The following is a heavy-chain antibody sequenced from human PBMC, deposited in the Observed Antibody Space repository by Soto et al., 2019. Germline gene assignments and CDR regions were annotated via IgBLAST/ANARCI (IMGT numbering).Heavy chain of an antibody. CDR3: VRVRTSVYYDDSSGYDY. CDR1: GGTFSSYA. D-gene: IGHD3-22*01. CDR2: IIPIFGTA. Sequence: SVKVSCKASGGTFSSYAISWVRQAPGQGLEWMGGIIPIFGTANYAQKFQGRVTITADESTSTAYMELSSLRSEDTAVYYCVRVRTSVYYDDSSGYDYWSQGTLVPVSS. V-gene: IGHV1-69*13. J-gene: IGHJ4*02.